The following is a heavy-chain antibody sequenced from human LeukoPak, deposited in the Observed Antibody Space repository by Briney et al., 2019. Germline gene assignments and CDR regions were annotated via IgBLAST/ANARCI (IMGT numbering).Heavy chain of an antibody. CDR1: GFTFSSYA. CDR2: ISGSGGST. V-gene: IGHV3-23*01. Sequence: GGSLRLSCAASGFTFSSYAMSWVRQAPGKGLEWVSAISGSGGSTYYADSVKGRFTISRDNSKNTLYLQMNSLRAEDTAVYYCAKWRRGGWPRGHYFDYWGQGTLVTVSS. D-gene: IGHD6-19*01. J-gene: IGHJ4*02. CDR3: AKWRRGGWPRGHYFDY.